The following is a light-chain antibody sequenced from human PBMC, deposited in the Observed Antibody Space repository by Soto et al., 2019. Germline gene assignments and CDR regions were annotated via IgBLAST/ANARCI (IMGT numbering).Light chain of an antibody. Sequence: DIVMTQSPDSLAVALGEGATINCKSSQSVLYTSNNKNFLAWYQQKLGQPPRLLIYWASSRESGVPDRFSGSGSGTDCTLTISSRQAEDVALYYCQQYYSHPVTFGGGTKVEIK. V-gene: IGKV4-1*01. CDR1: QSVLYTSNNKNF. CDR3: QQYYSHPVT. CDR2: WAS. J-gene: IGKJ4*01.